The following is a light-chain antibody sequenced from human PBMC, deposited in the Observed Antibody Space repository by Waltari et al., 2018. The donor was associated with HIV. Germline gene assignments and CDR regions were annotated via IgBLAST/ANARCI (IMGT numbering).Light chain of an antibody. V-gene: IGLV1-44*01. CDR2: SSN. CDR3: ATWDDSLNGRV. J-gene: IGLJ3*02. Sequence: QSMLTQPPSASGTPGQRVTISCSGSSSNIGRNTVNRYQQLPGTAPKLLIYSSNHRPSGVPDRFSGSKSGTSASLAISGLQSEDEADYYCATWDDSLNGRVFGGGTKLTVL. CDR1: SSNIGRNT.